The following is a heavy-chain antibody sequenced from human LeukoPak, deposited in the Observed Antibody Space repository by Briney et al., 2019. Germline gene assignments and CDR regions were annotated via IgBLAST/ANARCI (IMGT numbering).Heavy chain of an antibody. D-gene: IGHD3-22*01. CDR3: ARWGDSSGYYSDAFDI. V-gene: IGHV3-48*04. CDR2: ISSSSSTI. J-gene: IGHJ3*02. CDR1: GFTFSSYS. Sequence: GGSLRLSCAASGFTFSSYSMNWVRQAPGKGLEWVSYISSSSSTIYYADSVKGRFTISRDNAKNSLYLQMNSLRAEDTAVYYCARWGDSSGYYSDAFDIWGQGTMVTVSS.